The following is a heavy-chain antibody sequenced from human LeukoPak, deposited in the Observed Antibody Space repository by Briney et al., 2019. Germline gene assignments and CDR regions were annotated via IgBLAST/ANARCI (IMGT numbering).Heavy chain of an antibody. D-gene: IGHD4-23*01. J-gene: IGHJ6*02. CDR1: GGSISSYY. CDR3: ARSHGGNSDYYFYGMDV. Sequence: PSETLSLACTVSGGSISSYYWSWIRQPPGEGLEWSGYIYYSGDTNYNPSLKSRVTISVDTSKNQFSLKLSCVTAADTAVYYCARSHGGNSDYYFYGMDVWGQGTTVTVSS. CDR2: IYYSGDT. V-gene: IGHV4-59*08.